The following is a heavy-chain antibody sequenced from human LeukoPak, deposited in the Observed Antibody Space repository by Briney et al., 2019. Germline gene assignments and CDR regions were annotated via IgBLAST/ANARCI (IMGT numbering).Heavy chain of an antibody. Sequence: ASVKVSCKASGYTFTSYDINWVRQATGQGLEWMGWMNPNSGNTGYAQKFQGRVTMTRNTSISTAYMELSSLRSEDTAVYYCARGLGLAGGRMRKALDYWGQGTLVTVSS. CDR3: ARGLGLAGGRMRKALDY. J-gene: IGHJ4*02. CDR2: MNPNSGNT. CDR1: GYTFTSYD. D-gene: IGHD2-15*01. V-gene: IGHV1-8*01.